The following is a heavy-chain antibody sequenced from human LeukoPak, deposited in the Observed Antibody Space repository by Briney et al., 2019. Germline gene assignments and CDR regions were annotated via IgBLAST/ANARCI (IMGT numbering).Heavy chain of an antibody. V-gene: IGHV3-23*01. CDR1: GFTFSSYA. D-gene: IGHD3-10*01. CDR2: ISGSGSP. CDR3: AKDLGLGGSGSYYFDY. Sequence: GPSLRPSCAASGFTFSSYAMGWVRQAPGKGLEWVSAISGSGSPYYADSVTGRFTIYRDNSKNMLYLQMSSLSAEDTAVYYCAKDLGLGGSGSYYFDYWGQGTLVTVSS. J-gene: IGHJ4*02.